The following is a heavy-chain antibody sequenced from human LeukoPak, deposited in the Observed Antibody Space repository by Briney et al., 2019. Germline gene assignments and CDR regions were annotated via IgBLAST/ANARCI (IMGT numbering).Heavy chain of an antibody. Sequence: GGSLRLSCAASGLTVSSNCMSWVRQAPGKGLEWVSFIYSGGNTYYADSVKGRFTISRDNSKNTVHLQMNSLRAEDTAVYYCAKIREAARYYFDYWGQGTLVTVSS. V-gene: IGHV3-53*01. CDR1: GLTVSSNC. CDR2: IYSGGNT. CDR3: AKIREAARYYFDY. D-gene: IGHD6-6*01. J-gene: IGHJ4*02.